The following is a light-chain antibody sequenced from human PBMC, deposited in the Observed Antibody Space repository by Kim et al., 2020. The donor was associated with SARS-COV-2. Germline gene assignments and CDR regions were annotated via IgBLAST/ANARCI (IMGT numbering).Light chain of an antibody. CDR2: VTS. CDR3: QQANSFPWT. V-gene: IGKV1-12*01. Sequence: DIQLTQSSSFVSASVGDRVTITCRASERLTGWSAWYQQMPGKAPKLLIFVTSRLQKGVPSRFSGSGSGTEFTLTIDNLQPEDFATYFCQQANSFPWTFGQGTKVDFK. CDR1: ERLTGW. J-gene: IGKJ1*01.